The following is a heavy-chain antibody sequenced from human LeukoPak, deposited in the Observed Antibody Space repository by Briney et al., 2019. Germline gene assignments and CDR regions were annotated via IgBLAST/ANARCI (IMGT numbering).Heavy chain of an antibody. V-gene: IGHV3-48*01. Sequence: GGSLRLSCAASGFTFSGYCMNWVRQAPGKGLEWVSYISSSGSPMYYADSVKGRFTISRDNSENTLYLQMNSLRAEDTAVYYCAKADDIVVVPAAIIFSPFDYWGQGTLVTVSS. J-gene: IGHJ4*02. D-gene: IGHD2-2*01. CDR3: AKADDIVVVPAAIIFSPFDY. CDR2: ISSSGSPM. CDR1: GFTFSGYC.